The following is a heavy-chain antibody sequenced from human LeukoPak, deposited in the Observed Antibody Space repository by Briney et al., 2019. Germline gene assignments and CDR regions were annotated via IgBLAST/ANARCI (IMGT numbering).Heavy chain of an antibody. D-gene: IGHD6-13*01. J-gene: IGHJ4*02. CDR2: ISGSGGST. CDR3: AKADRQQLVSNLDY. CDR1: GFTFSSYA. V-gene: IGHV3-23*01. Sequence: GGSLRLSCAASGFTFSSYAMSWVRQAPGKGLEWVSAISGSGGSTYYADSVKGRFTISRDNSKNTLYLQINSLRAEDTAVYYCAKADRQQLVSNLDYWGQGTLVTVSS.